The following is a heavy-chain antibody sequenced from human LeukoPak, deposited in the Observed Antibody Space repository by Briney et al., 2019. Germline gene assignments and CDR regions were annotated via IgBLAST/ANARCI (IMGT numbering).Heavy chain of an antibody. V-gene: IGHV3-23*01. CDR3: AKRKEGDYVSNYYYAMDV. D-gene: IGHD4-17*01. J-gene: IGHJ6*04. CDR2: IGDSGGST. CDR1: GFTFSNYA. Sequence: QPGGSLRLSCAASGFTFSNYAMSWVRQAPGKGLEWVSGIGDSGGSTHYADSVKGRFTISRDNSKNTLYLQMNSLRAEDTAVYYCAKRKEGDYVSNYYYAMDVWGKGTTVTVSP.